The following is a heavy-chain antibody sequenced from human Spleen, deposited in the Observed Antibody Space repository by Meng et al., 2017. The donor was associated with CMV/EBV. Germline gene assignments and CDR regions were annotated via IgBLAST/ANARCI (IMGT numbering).Heavy chain of an antibody. Sequence: KVSCKGSGYRFTDYWIAWVRQMPGKGLEWMGIIYPGDSEIRYSPSFEGQVTISADKSISTAYLQWSSLKASDTAMYYCARLLGTRRRLGYADYWGQGTLVTVSS. CDR2: IYPGDSEI. D-gene: IGHD5-12*01. J-gene: IGHJ4*02. CDR1: GYRFTDYW. CDR3: ARLLGTRRRLGYADY. V-gene: IGHV5-51*01.